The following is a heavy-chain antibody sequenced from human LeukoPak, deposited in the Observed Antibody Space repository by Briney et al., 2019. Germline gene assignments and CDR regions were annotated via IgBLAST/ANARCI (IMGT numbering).Heavy chain of an antibody. J-gene: IGHJ3*02. CDR2: ISWNSGSI. Sequence: GGSLRLSCAASGFTFDDYAMHWVRQAPGKGLEWVSGISWNSGSIGSADSVKGRFTISRDNAKNSLYLQMNSLRAEDTALYYCAKSRGFMTTDAFDIWGQGTMVTVSS. CDR3: AKSRGFMTTDAFDI. D-gene: IGHD3-10*01. CDR1: GFTFDDYA. V-gene: IGHV3-9*01.